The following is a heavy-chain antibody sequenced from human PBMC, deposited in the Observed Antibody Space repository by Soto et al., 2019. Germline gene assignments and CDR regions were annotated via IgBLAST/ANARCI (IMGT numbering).Heavy chain of an antibody. CDR1: GFTFSDNW. D-gene: IGHD7-27*01. V-gene: IGHV3-74*01. J-gene: IGHJ4*02. CDR2: ISGDASST. Sequence: EVKVVESGGGLVQPGGSLRLSCAASGFTFSDNWMHWVRQPPGKGPVWVSRISGDASSTSYADSVKGRFTISRDSAKNTVSLQMDSLRVEDTAVYYCTRGGTRTTYWGIFDSWGQGTLVNVSS. CDR3: TRGGTRTTYWGIFDS.